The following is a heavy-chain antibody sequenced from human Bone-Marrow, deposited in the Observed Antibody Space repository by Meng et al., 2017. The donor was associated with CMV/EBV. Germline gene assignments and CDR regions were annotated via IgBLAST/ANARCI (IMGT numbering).Heavy chain of an antibody. Sequence: SVKVSCKASGFTFTSSAVQWVRQARGQRLEWIGWIVVGSGNTNYAQKFQERVTITRDMSTSTAYMELSSLRSEDTAVYYCAARLGYSSISETVDYWGQGTLVTVSS. CDR2: IVVGSGNT. CDR3: AARLGYSSISETVDY. D-gene: IGHD6-13*01. CDR1: GFTFTSSA. V-gene: IGHV1-58*01. J-gene: IGHJ4*02.